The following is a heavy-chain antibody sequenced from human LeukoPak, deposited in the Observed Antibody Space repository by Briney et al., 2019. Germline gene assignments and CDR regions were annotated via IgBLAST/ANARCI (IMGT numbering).Heavy chain of an antibody. J-gene: IGHJ4*02. CDR2: IYYSGST. CDR1: GGSISSYY. CDR3: ARRYRTFYFDY. Sequence: SETLSLTCTVSGGSISSYYWSWIRQPPGKGLEWIGYIYYSGSTNYNPSLKSRVTISVDTSKNQFSLKLSSATAADTAVYYCARRYRTFYFDYWGQGTQVTVSS. V-gene: IGHV4-59*08. D-gene: IGHD1-14*01.